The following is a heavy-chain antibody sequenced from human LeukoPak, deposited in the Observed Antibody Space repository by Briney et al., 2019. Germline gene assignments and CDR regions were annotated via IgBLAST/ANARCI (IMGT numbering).Heavy chain of an antibody. D-gene: IGHD6-19*01. CDR1: GFTFSSYG. CDR2: ISYDGSNK. J-gene: IGHJ4*02. Sequence: LGRSLRLSCAASGFTFSSYGMHWVRQAPGKGLEWVAVISYDGSNKYYADSVKGRFTISRDNSKNTLYLQMNSLRAEDTAVYYCAKEGRGSGWYVDYWGQGTLVTVSS. V-gene: IGHV3-30*18. CDR3: AKEGRGSGWYVDY.